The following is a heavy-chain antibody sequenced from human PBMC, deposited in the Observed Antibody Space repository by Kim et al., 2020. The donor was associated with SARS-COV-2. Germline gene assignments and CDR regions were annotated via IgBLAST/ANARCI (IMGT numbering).Heavy chain of an antibody. J-gene: IGHJ4*01. CDR2: IYYSGST. CDR1: GGSISSSSYY. Sequence: SETLSLTCTVSGGSISSSSYYWGWIRQPPGKGLEWIGSIYYSGSTYYNPSLKSRVTISVDTSKNQFSLKLSSVTAADTAVYYCARDSSGWPFDYWGHGTL. V-gene: IGHV4-39*02. D-gene: IGHD6-19*01. CDR3: ARDSSGWPFDY.